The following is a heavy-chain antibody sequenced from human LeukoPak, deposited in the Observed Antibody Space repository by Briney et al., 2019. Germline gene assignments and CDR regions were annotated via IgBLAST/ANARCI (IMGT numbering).Heavy chain of an antibody. D-gene: IGHD6-19*01. CDR1: GFAFSSYA. CDR3: AKESDISGWYGVDY. J-gene: IGHJ4*02. Sequence: GGSLRLSCAASGFAFSSYAVSWVRQAPGKGLEWVSDISGSGGSTHYADSVKGRFTISRDNSKNTLSLQMNSLRAEDTAVYYCAKESDISGWYGVDYWGQGTLVTVSS. V-gene: IGHV3-23*01. CDR2: ISGSGGST.